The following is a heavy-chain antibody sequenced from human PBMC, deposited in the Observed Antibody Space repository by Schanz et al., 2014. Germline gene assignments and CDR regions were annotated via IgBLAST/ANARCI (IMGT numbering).Heavy chain of an antibody. Sequence: EVHLVESGGGVVQPGRSLRLSCAASGFTFRGYAMSWVRQAPGKGPEWVANIKHDGSVKDYVDSVEGRFTISRDNAKRSLFLQMNSLRVEDTAVYFCVSQTGSPNYWGQGTLVTVSS. J-gene: IGHJ4*02. CDR3: VSQTGSPNY. CDR1: GFTFRGYA. V-gene: IGHV3-7*02. D-gene: IGHD6-13*01. CDR2: IKHDGSVK.